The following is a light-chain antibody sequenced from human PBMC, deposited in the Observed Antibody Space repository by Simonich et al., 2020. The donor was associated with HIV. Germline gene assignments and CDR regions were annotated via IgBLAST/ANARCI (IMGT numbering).Light chain of an antibody. V-gene: IGLV2-14*01. CDR2: DVS. J-gene: IGLJ3*02. Sequence: QSALTQPASVSGSLGQSITISCTGTSSDVGGYNYVSWYQQHPGKAPKLIIYDVSKRPSGVYNRFSGSKSGNTASLTISGLQAEDEADYYCSSYTSSSTWVFGGGTRLTVL. CDR1: SSDVGGYNY. CDR3: SSYTSSSTWV.